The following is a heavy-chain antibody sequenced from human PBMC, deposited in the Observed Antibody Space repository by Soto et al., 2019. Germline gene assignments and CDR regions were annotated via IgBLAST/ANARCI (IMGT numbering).Heavy chain of an antibody. CDR2: IIPIFGTA. J-gene: IGHJ4*02. CDR3: ARERYYYDSSGYYWHD. Sequence: GASVKVSCKASGGTFSSYAISWVRQAPGQGLEWMGGIIPIFGTANYAQKFQGRVTITADESTSTAYMELSSLRSEDTAVYYCARERYYYDSSGYYWHDWGQGTLVTVSS. D-gene: IGHD3-22*01. V-gene: IGHV1-69*13. CDR1: GGTFSSYA.